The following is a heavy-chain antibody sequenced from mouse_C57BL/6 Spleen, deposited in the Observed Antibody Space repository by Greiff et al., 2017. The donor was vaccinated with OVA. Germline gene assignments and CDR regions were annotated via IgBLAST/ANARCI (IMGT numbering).Heavy chain of an antibody. V-gene: IGHV1-26*01. J-gene: IGHJ2*01. CDR3: ARSRGPYGNYFDY. Sequence: VQLQQSGPELVKPGASVKISCKASGYTFTDYYMNWVKQSHGKSLEWIGDINPNNGGTSYNQKFKGKATLTVDKSSSTAYMELRSLTSEDSAVYYCARSRGPYGNYFDYWGQGTTLTVSA. CDR1: GYTFTDYY. CDR2: INPNNGGT. D-gene: IGHD2-1*01.